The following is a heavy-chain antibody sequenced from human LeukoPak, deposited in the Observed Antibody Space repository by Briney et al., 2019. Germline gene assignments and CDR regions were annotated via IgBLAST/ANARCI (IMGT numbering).Heavy chain of an antibody. Sequence: GGSLRLSCTASGFTFGDYAMSWVRQAPGKGLEWVGFIRGKAYGGATEYAASVKGRFTISRDDSKSITYQQMHSLKIEDTAVYYCTRVTLDYWGQGTRVTVSS. CDR1: GFTFGDYA. CDR2: IRGKAYGGAT. V-gene: IGHV3-49*04. J-gene: IGHJ4*02. CDR3: TRVTLDY.